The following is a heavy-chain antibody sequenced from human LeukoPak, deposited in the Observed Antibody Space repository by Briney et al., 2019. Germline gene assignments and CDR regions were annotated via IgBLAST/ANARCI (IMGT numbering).Heavy chain of an antibody. V-gene: IGHV1-18*01. D-gene: IGHD2-8*01. Sequence: ASVKVSCKASGYTFTSYGISWVRQAPGQGLEWMGWISAYNGNTNYAQKLQGRVTITTDTSTSTAYLELSSLRSDDPAVYYRARDRLRLMVYSESTYDHWRQGTLVTVSS. CDR2: ISAYNGNT. J-gene: IGHJ4*02. CDR3: ARDRLRLMVYSESTYDH. CDR1: GYTFTSYG.